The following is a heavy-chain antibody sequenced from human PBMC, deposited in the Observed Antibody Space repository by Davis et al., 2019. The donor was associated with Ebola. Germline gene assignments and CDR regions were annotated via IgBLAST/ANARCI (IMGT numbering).Heavy chain of an antibody. CDR3: ARLQGIAATGTPYFQH. V-gene: IGHV3-21*04. CDR2: ISSSSYI. Sequence: PGGSLRLSCAASGFTFSRYTMNWVRQAPGKGLEWVSSISSSSYIYYADSVKGRFTISRDNAKNSLYLQMNSLRAEDTAVYFCARLQGIAATGTPYFQHWGQGTLVTVSS. D-gene: IGHD6-13*01. CDR1: GFTFSRYT. J-gene: IGHJ1*01.